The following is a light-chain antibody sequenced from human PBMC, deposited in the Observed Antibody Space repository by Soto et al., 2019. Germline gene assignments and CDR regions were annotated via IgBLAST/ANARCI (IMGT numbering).Light chain of an antibody. V-gene: IGKV4-1*01. Sequence: DIVMTQSPDSLAVSLGERATINCKSGQSVLSSSNNKNYLAWYQQKPGQPPKLLIYWASTRESGVPDRFSGSGSGTDFTLTITSLQAEDVAVYYCQQYYTTPWTFGQGTKVEIK. CDR3: QQYYTTPWT. CDR1: QSVLSSSNNKNY. J-gene: IGKJ1*01. CDR2: WAS.